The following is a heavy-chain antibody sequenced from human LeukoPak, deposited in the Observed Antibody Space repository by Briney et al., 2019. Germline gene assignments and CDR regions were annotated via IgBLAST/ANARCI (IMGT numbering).Heavy chain of an antibody. CDR2: IIPIFGTA. Sequence: ASVKVSCKASGGTFSSYAISWVRQAPGQGLEWMGGIIPIFGTANYAQKFQGRVTITADESTSTAYMELSSLRSEDTAVYYCARTTMDWFDHWGQGTLVTVSS. J-gene: IGHJ5*02. D-gene: IGHD4/OR15-4a*01. V-gene: IGHV1-69*13. CDR1: GGTFSSYA. CDR3: ARTTMDWFDH.